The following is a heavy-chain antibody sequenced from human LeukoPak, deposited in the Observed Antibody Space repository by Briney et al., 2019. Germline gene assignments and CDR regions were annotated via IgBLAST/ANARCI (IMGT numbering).Heavy chain of an antibody. CDR3: ASTPYGSSWYNYYYYMDV. D-gene: IGHD6-13*01. Sequence: ASVKVSCKASGGTFSSCAISWVRQAPGQGLEWMGRIIPIFGTANYAQKFQGRVTITTDESTSTAYMELSSLRSEDTAVYYCASTPYGSSWYNYYYYMDVWGKGTTVTVSS. CDR2: IIPIFGTA. J-gene: IGHJ6*03. V-gene: IGHV1-69*05. CDR1: GGTFSSCA.